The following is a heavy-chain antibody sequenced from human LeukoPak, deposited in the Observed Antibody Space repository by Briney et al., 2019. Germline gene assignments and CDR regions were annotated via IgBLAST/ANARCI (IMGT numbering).Heavy chain of an antibody. V-gene: IGHV3-7*01. D-gene: IGHD5-12*01. J-gene: IGHJ6*03. CDR3: ARDRGWGMDV. Sequence: PGGSLRLSCAASGFTFSSYSMNWVRQAPGKGLEWVANIKQDGSEKYYVDSVKGRFTISRDNAKNSLYLQMNSLRAEDTAVYYCARDRGWGMDVWGKGTTVTISS. CDR1: GFTFSSYS. CDR2: IKQDGSEK.